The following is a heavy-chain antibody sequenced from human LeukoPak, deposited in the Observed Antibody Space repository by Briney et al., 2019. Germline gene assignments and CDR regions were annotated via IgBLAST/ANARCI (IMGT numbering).Heavy chain of an antibody. J-gene: IGHJ4*02. CDR2: ISSSGSTI. V-gene: IGHV3-11*04. Sequence: GGSLRLSCAASGFTFSDYYMSWIRQAPGKGLEWVSYISSSGSTIYYADSVKGRFTISRDNAKNSLYLQMNSLRAEDTAVYYCARESDYYDSSGYTFDYWGQGTLVTVSS. D-gene: IGHD3-22*01. CDR1: GFTFSDYY. CDR3: ARESDYYDSSGYTFDY.